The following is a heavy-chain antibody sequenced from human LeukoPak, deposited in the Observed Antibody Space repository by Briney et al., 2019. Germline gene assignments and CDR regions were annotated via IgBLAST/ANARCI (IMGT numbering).Heavy chain of an antibody. Sequence: PGGSLRLSCAASGFIFSDYYMSWVRQAPGKGLEWVSVIYSGGSTYYADSVKGRFTISRHNSKNTLYLQMNSLRAEDTAVYYCARGDAFDIWGQGTMVTVSS. V-gene: IGHV3-53*04. CDR1: GFIFSDYY. CDR3: ARGDAFDI. J-gene: IGHJ3*02. CDR2: IYSGGST.